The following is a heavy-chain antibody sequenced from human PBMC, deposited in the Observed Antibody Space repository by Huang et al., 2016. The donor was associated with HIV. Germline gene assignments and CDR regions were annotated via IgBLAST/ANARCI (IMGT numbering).Heavy chain of an antibody. D-gene: IGHD3-22*01. V-gene: IGHV1-18*01. Sequence: QIQLMQSGPELKQPGASVKVSCKASGYTFTSYGITWVRQAPGQGHEGMGWLRGARGDPGYAQKFQGRVTVTTDTSTNMAYMELRSLRSDDTAKYYCARDPKYHRIGYYRQRRGIDIWGQGTMVIVSS. J-gene: IGHJ3*02. CDR2: LRGARGDP. CDR3: ARDPKYHRIGYYRQRRGIDI. CDR1: GYTFTSYG.